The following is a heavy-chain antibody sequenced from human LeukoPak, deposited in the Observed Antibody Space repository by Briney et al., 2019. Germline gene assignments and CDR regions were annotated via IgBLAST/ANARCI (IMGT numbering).Heavy chain of an antibody. CDR1: GYTFSNYG. Sequence: ASVKVSYKTPGYTFSNYGISWVRQAPGQGLEWMGWITAYNGNRLYAQRFQGRITLTTDTSTSTSYMELRSLEYDDTAIYYCARDNDKVVDHWGQGTLVTVSS. CDR3: ARDNDKVVDH. CDR2: ITAYNGNR. J-gene: IGHJ4*01. V-gene: IGHV1-18*01. D-gene: IGHD1-1*01.